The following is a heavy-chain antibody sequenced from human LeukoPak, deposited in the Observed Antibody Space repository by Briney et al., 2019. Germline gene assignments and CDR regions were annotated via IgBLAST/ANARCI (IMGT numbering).Heavy chain of an antibody. V-gene: IGHV1-2*02. D-gene: IGHD6-6*01. CDR1: GYTFTDYY. Sequence: ASVKVSCKASGYTFTDYYMHWVRQAPGQGLEWMGWINPNSGGTNFAQKFQGRVAMTRDTSISTAYLELGSLRSDDTSVYFCARARWQLVPYFDSWGQGTLVTVSS. J-gene: IGHJ4*02. CDR2: INPNSGGT. CDR3: ARARWQLVPYFDS.